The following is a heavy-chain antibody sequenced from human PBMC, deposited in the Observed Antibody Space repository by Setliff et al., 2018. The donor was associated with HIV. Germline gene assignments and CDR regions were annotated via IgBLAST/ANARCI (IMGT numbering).Heavy chain of an antibody. Sequence: GGSLRLSCAASGFTFSDYFMTWIRQAPGKGPEWVSYISNTGNTIYYTDSVKGRFTISRDNAKNTLYLQMNSLRAEDTAVYFCVRARLRNYYYYMDVWAKGTTVTVSS. CDR3: VRARLRNYYYYMDV. CDR1: GFTFSDYF. V-gene: IGHV3-11*04. D-gene: IGHD5-12*01. J-gene: IGHJ6*03. CDR2: ISNTGNTI.